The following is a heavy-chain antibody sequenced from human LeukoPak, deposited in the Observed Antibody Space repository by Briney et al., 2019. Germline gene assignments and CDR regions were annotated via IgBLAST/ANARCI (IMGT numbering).Heavy chain of an antibody. CDR2: IVPMYGAA. CDR1: GGTFSSYA. J-gene: IGHJ4*02. D-gene: IGHD3-22*01. V-gene: IGHV1-69*06. CDR3: VRAFDSSGPQKTFFDF. Sequence: SVKVSCKAPGGTFSSYAVSWVRQAPGQGLKWLGRIVPMYGAADYAQSFQGRVTITADKSTGTVFMELSRLRSEDTGMYYCVRAFDSSGPQKTFFDFWGQGTQVTV.